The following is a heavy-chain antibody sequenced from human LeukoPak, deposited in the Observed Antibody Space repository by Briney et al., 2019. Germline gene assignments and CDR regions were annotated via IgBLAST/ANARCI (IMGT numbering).Heavy chain of an antibody. V-gene: IGHV1-8*01. CDR2: MNPNSGNT. J-gene: IGHJ4*02. Sequence: ASVKVSCKASGYTFTSYDINWVRQATGQGLEWMGWMNPNSGNTGYAQKFQGRVTMTRNTSISTAYMELSSLRSEDTAVYYCASLVVVAATRSYFDYWGQGTLVTVSS. CDR3: ASLVVVAATRSYFDY. CDR1: GYTFTSYD. D-gene: IGHD2-15*01.